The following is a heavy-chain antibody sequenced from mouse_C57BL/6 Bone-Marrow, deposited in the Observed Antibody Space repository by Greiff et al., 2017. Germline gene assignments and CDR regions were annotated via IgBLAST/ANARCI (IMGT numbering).Heavy chain of an antibody. CDR3: ARTWPYYYGSSPFDY. J-gene: IGHJ2*01. CDR2: IYIGNGYT. CDR1: GYTFTSYG. D-gene: IGHD1-1*01. V-gene: IGHV1-58*01. Sequence: EVKLVESGAELVRPGSSVMMSCKTSGYTFTSYGINWVKQRPGQGLEWIGYIYIGNGYTEYNEKFKGKATLTSDTSSSTAYMQLSSLTSEDSAIYFCARTWPYYYGSSPFDYWGQGTTLTVSS.